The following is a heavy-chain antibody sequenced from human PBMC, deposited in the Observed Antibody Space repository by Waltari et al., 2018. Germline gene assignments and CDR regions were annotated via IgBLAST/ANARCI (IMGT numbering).Heavy chain of an antibody. CDR3: ARTRWPQRFLDT. V-gene: IGHV1-18*01. D-gene: IGHD3-3*01. J-gene: IGHJ5*02. CDR2: ISPYNGDA. CDR1: GYSFTTYG. Sequence: QAHLVQSGAEVKKPGASVTASCKASGYSFTTYGIPWVRQAPGQGLEWMGWISPYNGDAYYAESRQGRLTMTTDPSTSTAYLELRSLKSDETAVFYCARTRWPQRFLDTWGQGTLVTISS.